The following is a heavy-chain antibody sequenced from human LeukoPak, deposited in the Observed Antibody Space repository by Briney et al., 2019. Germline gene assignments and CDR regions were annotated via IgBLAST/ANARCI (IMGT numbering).Heavy chain of an antibody. D-gene: IGHD3-3*01. V-gene: IGHV3-66*02. CDR1: GFTVSSNY. CDR3: ARVMTHYDFWSDDDY. CDR2: IYSGGST. Sequence: QPGGSLRLSCAASGFTVSSNYMSWVRQAPGKGLEWVSVIYSGGSTYYADSVKGRFTISRDNSKNTLYLRMNSLRAEDTAVYYCARVMTHYDFWSDDDYWGQGTLVTVSS. J-gene: IGHJ4*02.